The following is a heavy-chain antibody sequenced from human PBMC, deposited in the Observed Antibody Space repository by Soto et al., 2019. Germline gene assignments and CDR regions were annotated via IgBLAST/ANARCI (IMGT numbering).Heavy chain of an antibody. V-gene: IGHV4-30-4*07. D-gene: IGHD4-17*01. Sequence: AFETMSLTCAVAGGSISSGGYSRSWIQQPPGKGLEWIGHIHNSGSPYNNPSLNSRVTISADTSMNQFSLALTSVTAADTAVYYCARGETVYGDYYGMDVWGQGTTVTVSS. J-gene: IGHJ6*02. CDR2: IHNSGSP. CDR1: GGSISSGGYS. CDR3: ARGETVYGDYYGMDV.